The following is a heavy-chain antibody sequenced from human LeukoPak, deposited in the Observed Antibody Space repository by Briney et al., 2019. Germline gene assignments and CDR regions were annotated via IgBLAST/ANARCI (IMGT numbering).Heavy chain of an antibody. V-gene: IGHV3-23*01. CDR3: AKLGPGYCSVGTCYSRWYYFDS. Sequence: GGSLRLSCAASGLTFSSYAMSWVRQAPGKGLEWVSAISGSSRSTYYADSVKGRFNISRDNSKKTLYLQMNSLRAEDTALYYCAKLGPGYCSVGTCYSRWYYFDSWGQGTLVTASS. J-gene: IGHJ4*02. D-gene: IGHD2-15*01. CDR2: ISGSSRST. CDR1: GLTFSSYA.